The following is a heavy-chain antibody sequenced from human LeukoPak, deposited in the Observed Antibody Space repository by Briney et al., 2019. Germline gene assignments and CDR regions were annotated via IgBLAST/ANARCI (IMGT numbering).Heavy chain of an antibody. CDR2: ISRSSSNI. J-gene: IGHJ6*03. CDR1: GFIFSSYE. V-gene: IGHV3-48*03. CDR3: ARVQRGYSYNPLGYYYYYMDV. Sequence: GGSLRLSCAASGFIFSSYEMSWVRQAPGKGLEWVSYISRSSSNIYYADSVKGRFTISRDNAKNSLYLQMNSLRAEDTAVYYCARVQRGYSYNPLGYYYYYMDVWGKGTTVTVSS. D-gene: IGHD5-18*01.